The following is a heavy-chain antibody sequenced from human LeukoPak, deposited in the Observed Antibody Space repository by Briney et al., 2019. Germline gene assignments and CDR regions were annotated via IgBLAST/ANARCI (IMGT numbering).Heavy chain of an antibody. V-gene: IGHV3-43*02. CDR3: AKESGKFDY. CDR2: ISGDGVRT. J-gene: IGHJ4*02. CDR1: GLPITDFA. Sequence: GGSLRLSCVASGLPITDFAMHWVRQAPGKGLEWVSLISGDGVRTFYADSVKGRFSISRDKSKNFLDLEMTSLRTEDPAMYYGAKESGKFDYWGQGTLVAVSS.